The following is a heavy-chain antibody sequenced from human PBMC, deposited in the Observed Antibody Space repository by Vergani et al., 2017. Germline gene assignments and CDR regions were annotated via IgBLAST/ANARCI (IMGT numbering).Heavy chain of an antibody. CDR1: GGSFSGYY. CDR3: ARLAIGGSGSYYTPNYGMDV. J-gene: IGHJ6*02. D-gene: IGHD3-10*01. Sequence: QVQLQQWGAGLLKPSETLSLTCAVYGGSFSGYYWSWIRQPPGKGLEWIGSIYYSGSTYYNPSLKSRVTISVDTSKNQFSLKLSSVTAADTAVYYCARLAIGGSGSYYTPNYGMDVWGQGTTVTVSS. CDR2: IYYSGST. V-gene: IGHV4-34*01.